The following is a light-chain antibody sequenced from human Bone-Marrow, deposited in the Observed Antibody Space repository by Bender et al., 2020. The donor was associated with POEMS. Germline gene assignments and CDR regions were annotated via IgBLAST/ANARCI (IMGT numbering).Light chain of an antibody. CDR1: ALPRQF. CDR2: DDI. Sequence: SSDLTQPPSVSVSPGQTARITCSGDALPRQFTYWFQQKPGQAPVLVVYDDIDRPSGIPERFSGSTSGTTVTLTIIGVQAEDEADYYCQSAASSSTPWVFGGGTKLTVL. V-gene: IGLV3-25*03. J-gene: IGLJ3*02. CDR3: QSAASSSTPWV.